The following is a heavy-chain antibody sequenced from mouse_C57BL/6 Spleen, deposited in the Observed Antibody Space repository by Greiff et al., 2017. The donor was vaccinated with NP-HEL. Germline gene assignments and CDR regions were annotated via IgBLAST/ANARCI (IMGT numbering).Heavy chain of an antibody. Sequence: EVKLVESGGGLVQPGESLKLSCESNEYEFPSHDMSWVRKTPEKRLELVAAINSDGGSTYYPDTMERRFIISRDNTKKTLYLQMSSLRSEDTALYYCAKSQVGLLWSFDYWGQGTTLTVSS. D-gene: IGHD2-1*01. CDR3: AKSQVGLLWSFDY. CDR2: INSDGGST. V-gene: IGHV5-2*01. J-gene: IGHJ2*01. CDR1: EYEFPSHD.